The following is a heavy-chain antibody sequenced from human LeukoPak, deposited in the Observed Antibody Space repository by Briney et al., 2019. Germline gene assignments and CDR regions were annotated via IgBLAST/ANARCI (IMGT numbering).Heavy chain of an antibody. D-gene: IGHD6-13*01. CDR1: GFTFTTYW. V-gene: IGHV3-7*03. CDR2: IKQDGTGR. Sequence: GESLRLSCAASGFTFTTYWMSWVRQAPGKGLEWVANIKQDGTGRYYVDSVKGRFTISRDNAKNSLYLQMSSLRADDTALYYCAKGGRAYSSTWDYFDNWGQGTLVTVSS. J-gene: IGHJ4*02. CDR3: AKGGRAYSSTWDYFDN.